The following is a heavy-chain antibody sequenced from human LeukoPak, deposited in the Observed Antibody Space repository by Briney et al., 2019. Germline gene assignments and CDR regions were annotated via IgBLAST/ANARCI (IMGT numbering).Heavy chain of an antibody. CDR1: GGTFSSYA. CDR2: INPNSGGT. CDR3: ARAYSSSWAYYYFYGMDV. Sequence: ASVKVSCKASGGTFSSYAISWVRQAPGQGLEWMGWINPNSGGTNYAQKFQGRVTMTRDTSISTAYMELSRLRSDDTAVYYCARAYSSSWAYYYFYGMDVWGQGTTVTVSS. J-gene: IGHJ6*02. V-gene: IGHV1-2*02. D-gene: IGHD6-13*01.